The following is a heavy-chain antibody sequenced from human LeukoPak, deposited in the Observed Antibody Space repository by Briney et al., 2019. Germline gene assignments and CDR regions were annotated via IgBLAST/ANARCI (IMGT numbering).Heavy chain of an antibody. J-gene: IGHJ4*02. D-gene: IGHD2-2*03. CDR2: ISAYKGSP. CDR1: GSTLSTSV. V-gene: IGHV1-18*01. Sequence: ASVKVSCTASGSTLSTSVITWVRQAPGEGLEWVGWISAYKGSPNYAPNLQGRVTVTTDTSTSTAYMELRSLRSDDTAVYYCALRHGLTFGFNFDYWGQGTPVTVSS. CDR3: ALRHGLTFGFNFDY.